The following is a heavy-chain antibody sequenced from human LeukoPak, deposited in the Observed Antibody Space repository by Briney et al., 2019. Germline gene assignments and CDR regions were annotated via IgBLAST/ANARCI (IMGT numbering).Heavy chain of an antibody. V-gene: IGHV3-21*01. Sequence: GGSLRLSCAASGFTFSSYSVNWVRQAPGKGLEWVSSISSSSSYIYYADSVKGRFTISRDNAKNSQYLQMNSLRAEDTAVYYCARDLLERLDYWGQGTLVTVSS. CDR2: ISSSSSYI. CDR1: GFTFSSYS. J-gene: IGHJ4*02. D-gene: IGHD1-1*01. CDR3: ARDLLERLDY.